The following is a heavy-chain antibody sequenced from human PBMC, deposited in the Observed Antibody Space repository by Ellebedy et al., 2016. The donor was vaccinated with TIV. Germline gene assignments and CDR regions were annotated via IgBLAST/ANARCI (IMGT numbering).Heavy chain of an antibody. J-gene: IGHJ4*02. V-gene: IGHV1-18*01. D-gene: IGHD1-26*01. CDR3: ARLVGTMSPVISKHFDH. Sequence: AASVKVSCKASGYTFTSYGISWVRQAPGQGLDWMGWISAYNGNANYAQKLQGRVTMTTDTATSTAYMELRSLRSDDTAVYYWARLVGTMSPVISKHFDHWGQGTLVTVSS. CDR1: GYTFTSYG. CDR2: ISAYNGNA.